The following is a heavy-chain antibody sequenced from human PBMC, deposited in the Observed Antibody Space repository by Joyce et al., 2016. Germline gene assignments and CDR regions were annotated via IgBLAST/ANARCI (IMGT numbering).Heavy chain of an antibody. D-gene: IGHD3-22*01. CDR2: INGANGNT. CDR1: GYIFTSYS. J-gene: IGHJ4*02. CDR3: ARGYISGDLKLDF. Sequence: QVQLVQSGAEMQKPGASLRLSCKTSGYIFTSYSMYWVRQAPGQSLEWIGWINGANGNTKYSQKSQDRLSITRDTSASTAYMELNRLRFDDTAVYYWARGYISGDLKLDFWGRGTLVTVS. V-gene: IGHV1-3*01.